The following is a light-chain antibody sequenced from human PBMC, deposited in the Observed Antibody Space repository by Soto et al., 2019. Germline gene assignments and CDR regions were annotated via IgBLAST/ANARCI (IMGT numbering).Light chain of an antibody. CDR2: GAS. CDR3: QQYGRSPLT. V-gene: IGKV3-20*01. Sequence: DIVLTQSPGTLSLSPGEGATLFCRASQGVSSRNLAWYQQKPGQAPKLLIYGASSRATGIPDRFSGSGIGTDFTLTISRLEPEDFALYYCQQYGRSPLTFGGGTKVEIK. CDR1: QGVSSRN. J-gene: IGKJ4*01.